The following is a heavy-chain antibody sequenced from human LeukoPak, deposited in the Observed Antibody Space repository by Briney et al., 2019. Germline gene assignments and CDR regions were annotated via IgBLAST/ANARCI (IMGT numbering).Heavy chain of an antibody. Sequence: GGSLRLSCAASGFTFSSYAMHWVRQAPGKGLEWVAVISYDGSNKYYADSVKGRFTISRDNSKNTLYLQMNSLRAEDTAVYYCARDLSGYFDYWDQGTLVTVSS. CDR2: ISYDGSNK. CDR1: GFTFSSYA. D-gene: IGHD1-26*01. J-gene: IGHJ4*02. V-gene: IGHV3-30*04. CDR3: ARDLSGYFDY.